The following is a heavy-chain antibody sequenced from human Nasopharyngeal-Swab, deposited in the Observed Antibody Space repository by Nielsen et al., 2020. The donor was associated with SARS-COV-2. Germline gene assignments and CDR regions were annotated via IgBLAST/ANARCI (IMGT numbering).Heavy chain of an antibody. D-gene: IGHD6-13*01. J-gene: IGHJ4*02. CDR1: GDSIVYSTFY. CDR3: VRSSSWYYFDY. V-gene: IGHV4-39*01. CDR2: IYYNGNT. Sequence: SETLSLTCTVSGDSIVYSTFYWGWIRQPPGKGLEWIGNIYYNGNTYQNPSLKSRLTISVDKSKNQFSLQLSSVTAADTAVYYCVRSSSWYYFDYWAQGTQVTVSS.